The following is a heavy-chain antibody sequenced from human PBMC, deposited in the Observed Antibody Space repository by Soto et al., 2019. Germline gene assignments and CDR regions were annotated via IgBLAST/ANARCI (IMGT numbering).Heavy chain of an antibody. J-gene: IGHJ4*02. D-gene: IGHD1-26*01. CDR3: ARLYGSYIWAGNYFDS. V-gene: IGHV4-39*01. CDR2: IYYSGST. CDR1: GGSNSSSSYY. Sequence: ETLSLTCTVSGGSNSSSSYYWGWIRQPPGKGLEWIGCIYYSGSTYYNPSLKSRVTISVDTSRNQFSLRLTSVTAEDTAVYFCARLYGSYIWAGNYFDSWGQGSLVTVSS.